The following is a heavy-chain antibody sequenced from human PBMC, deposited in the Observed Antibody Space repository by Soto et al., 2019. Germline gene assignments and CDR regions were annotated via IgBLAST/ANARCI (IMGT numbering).Heavy chain of an antibody. CDR2: IYYSGST. CDR3: ARARYSSGWEYYFDY. CDR1: GGSISSYY. V-gene: IGHV4-59*01. Sequence: PSETLSLTCTVSGGSISSYYWSWIRQPPGKGLEWIGYIYYSGSTNYNPSLKSRVTISVDTSKNQFSLKLSSVTAADTAVYYCARARYSSGWEYYFDYWGQGTLATVSS. D-gene: IGHD6-19*01. J-gene: IGHJ4*02.